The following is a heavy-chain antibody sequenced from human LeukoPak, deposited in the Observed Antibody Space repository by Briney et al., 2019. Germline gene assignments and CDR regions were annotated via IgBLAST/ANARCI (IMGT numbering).Heavy chain of an antibody. CDR2: GYYSGDT. CDR1: GGSINNYY. CDR3: VSYSRVPGTYHLPY. V-gene: IGHV4-59*01. J-gene: IGHJ4*02. D-gene: IGHD1-1*01. Sequence: PSETLSLTCTVSGGSINNYYWSWIRQSPGKGLEWIGYGYYSGDTNYNPSLKSRVTISVDTSKNQFSLILTSVTAADTAVYYCVSYSRVPGTYHLPYWGQGTLVTVSS.